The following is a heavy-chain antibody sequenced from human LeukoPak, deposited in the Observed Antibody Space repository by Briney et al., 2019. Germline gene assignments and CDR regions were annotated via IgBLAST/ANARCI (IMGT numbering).Heavy chain of an antibody. D-gene: IGHD6-6*01. CDR2: ISGSGGST. Sequence: GGSLSLSCAASGFTFSSYAMSWVRQAPGKGLEWVSAISGSGGSTYYADSVKGRFTISRDNSKNTLYLQMNSLRAEDTAVYYCAKVEKVSSSCLDYWGQGTLVTVSS. V-gene: IGHV3-23*01. J-gene: IGHJ4*02. CDR3: AKVEKVSSSCLDY. CDR1: GFTFSSYA.